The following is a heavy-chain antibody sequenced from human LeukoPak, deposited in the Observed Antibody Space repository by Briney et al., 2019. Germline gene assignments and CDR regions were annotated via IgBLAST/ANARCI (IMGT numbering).Heavy chain of an antibody. Sequence: ASVKVSCEASGYTFTSYGISWVRQAPGQGLEWMGWISAYNGNTNYAQKLQGRVTMTTDTSTSTAYMELRSLRSDDTAVYYCARDSPDFDWLSHDAFDIWGQGTMVTVSS. V-gene: IGHV1-18*01. CDR2: ISAYNGNT. CDR1: GYTFTSYG. J-gene: IGHJ3*02. D-gene: IGHD3-9*01. CDR3: ARDSPDFDWLSHDAFDI.